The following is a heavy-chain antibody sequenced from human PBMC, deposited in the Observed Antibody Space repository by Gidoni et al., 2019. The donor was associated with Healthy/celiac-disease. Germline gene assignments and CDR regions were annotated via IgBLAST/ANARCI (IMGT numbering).Heavy chain of an antibody. CDR2: ISGSGGST. CDR1: GFPFSSYA. CDR3: AKRSDIVATITLDY. Sequence: EVQLLESGGGLVQPGGSLRLSCAASGFPFSSYAMSWVRQAPGKGLEWGSAISGSGGSTYYADSVKGRFTISRDNSKNTLYLQMNSLRAEDTAVYYCAKRSDIVATITLDYWGQGTLVTVSS. J-gene: IGHJ4*02. V-gene: IGHV3-23*01. D-gene: IGHD5-12*01.